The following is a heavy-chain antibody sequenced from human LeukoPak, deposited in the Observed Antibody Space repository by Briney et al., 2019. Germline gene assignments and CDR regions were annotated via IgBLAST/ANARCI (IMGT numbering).Heavy chain of an antibody. J-gene: IGHJ6*03. CDR1: GGSISSGSYY. D-gene: IGHD6-6*01. Sequence: SETLSLTCSVSGGSISSGSYYWGWIRQPPGKGRQWFGNIYYTGSTYYNPSLKRRVTISVDASKNQFSLKQSSVTAADTAVYYCARIYSSSPWDDYYYMDVWGKGTTVTVSS. V-gene: IGHV4-39*07. CDR3: ARIYSSSPWDDYYYMDV. CDR2: IYYTGST.